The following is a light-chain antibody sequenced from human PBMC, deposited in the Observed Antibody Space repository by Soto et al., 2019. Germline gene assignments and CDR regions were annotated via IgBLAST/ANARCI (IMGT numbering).Light chain of an antibody. J-gene: IGKJ1*01. CDR2: GAS. V-gene: IGKV3-15*01. Sequence: EIVMAQSPATLSVSPGDRATLSCRASQSVSTNLAWYQQTPGQAPRLIIYGASTRATGIPARFSGSRSGTEFTLTLRSLQSEDFAVYYCQHYNNWPPGGTFGQGTKVEIK. CDR1: QSVSTN. CDR3: QHYNNWPPGGT.